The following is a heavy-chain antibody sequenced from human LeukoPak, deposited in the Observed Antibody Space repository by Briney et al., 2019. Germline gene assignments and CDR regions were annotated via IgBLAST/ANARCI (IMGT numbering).Heavy chain of an antibody. CDR3: ARHLDTRAYYYGMDV. Sequence: PSETLSLTCTVSGGSISSGDYYWSWIRQPPGKGLEWIGYIYYSGSTYYNTSLKSRVTISVDTSKNQFSLKLSSVTAADTAVYYCARHLDTRAYYYGMDVWGQGTTVTVSS. CDR1: GGSISSGDYY. CDR2: IYYSGST. V-gene: IGHV4-30-4*01. D-gene: IGHD3-22*01. J-gene: IGHJ6*02.